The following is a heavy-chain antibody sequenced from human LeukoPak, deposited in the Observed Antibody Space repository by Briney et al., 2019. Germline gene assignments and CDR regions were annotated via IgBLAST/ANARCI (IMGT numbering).Heavy chain of an antibody. CDR3: ARAGAAAGYFDY. V-gene: IGHV1-46*01. CDR2: INPSGGST. Sequence: ASVKVSCTASGYTFTSYYMHWVRQAPGQGLEWMGIINPSGGSTSYAQKFQGRVTMTRDTSTSTVYMELSSLRSEDTAVYYCARAGAAAGYFDYWGQGTLVTVSS. J-gene: IGHJ4*02. CDR1: GYTFTSYY. D-gene: IGHD6-13*01.